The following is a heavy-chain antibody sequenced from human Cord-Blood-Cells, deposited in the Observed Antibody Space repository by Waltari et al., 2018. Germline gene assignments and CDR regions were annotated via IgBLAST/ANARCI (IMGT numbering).Heavy chain of an antibody. Sequence: QLQLQESGPGLVKPSETLSLTCTVSGGSLSSSSYYWGWIRQPPGKGLEWIGSIYYSGSTYYNPSLKSRVTISVDTSKNQFSLKLSSVTAADTAAYYCASAWSIAARPESWYFDLWGHGTLVTVSS. CDR2: IYYSGST. J-gene: IGHJ2*01. V-gene: IGHV4-39*01. D-gene: IGHD6-6*01. CDR1: GGSLSSSSYY. CDR3: ASAWSIAARPESWYFDL.